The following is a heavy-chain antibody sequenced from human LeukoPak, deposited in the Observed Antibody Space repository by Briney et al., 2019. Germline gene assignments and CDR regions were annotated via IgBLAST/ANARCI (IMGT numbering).Heavy chain of an antibody. CDR3: ARGGGPHYDSSGYYLLSDY. V-gene: IGHV1-18*01. J-gene: IGHJ4*02. CDR1: GYTFTNYG. Sequence: GASVKVSCKASGYTFTNYGINWVRQAPGQGLEWMGWISAYNGNTNYGQKFQGRVTMTTDTSTSTTYMELRSLRSDDTAIYYCARGGGPHYDSSGYYLLSDYWGQGTLVTVSS. CDR2: ISAYNGNT. D-gene: IGHD3-22*01.